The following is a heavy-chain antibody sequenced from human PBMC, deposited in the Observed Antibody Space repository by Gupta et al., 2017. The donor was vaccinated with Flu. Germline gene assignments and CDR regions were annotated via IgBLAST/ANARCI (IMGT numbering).Heavy chain of an antibody. D-gene: IGHD3-3*01. J-gene: IGHJ5*02. Sequence: MGWISAYNGNTNYAQKLQGRVTMTTDTSTSTAYMELRSLRSDDTAVYYCARGAEVRVYDFWSGYLYGNWFDPWGQGTLVTVSS. CDR2: ISAYNGNT. V-gene: IGHV1-18*01. CDR3: ARGAEVRVYDFWSGYLYGNWFDP.